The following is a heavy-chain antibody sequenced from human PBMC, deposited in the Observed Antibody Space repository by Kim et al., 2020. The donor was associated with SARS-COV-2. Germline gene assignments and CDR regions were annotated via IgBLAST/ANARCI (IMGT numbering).Heavy chain of an antibody. Sequence: GGSLRLSCAASGFTVTSNYMSWVRQAPGKGLEWVSVIYRGGSTYYADSVKGRFTISRDNSNNTLFLQMNSLRAEDTAVYYCARPLTSSSWASGSFWDGM. D-gene: IGHD6-13*01. CDR1: GFTVTSNY. V-gene: IGHV3-53*01. J-gene: IGHJ6*01. CDR3: ARPLTSSSWASGSFWDGM. CDR2: IYRGGST.